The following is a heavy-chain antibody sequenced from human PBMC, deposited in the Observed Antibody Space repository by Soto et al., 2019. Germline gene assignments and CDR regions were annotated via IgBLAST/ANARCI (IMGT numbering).Heavy chain of an antibody. J-gene: IGHJ4*02. V-gene: IGHV3-23*01. CDR1: GLTFSSYA. CDR2: ISVNFNST. Sequence: PGGSLRLSCAASGLTFSSYAMSWVRQAPGKGLEWVSAISVNFNSTYYADSVKGRFTISRDNSKNTLYLQMNSLRTEDTAVYYCAKARGAMIRGAAFYFDYWGQGTLVTVSS. CDR3: AKARGAMIRGAAFYFDY. D-gene: IGHD3-10*01.